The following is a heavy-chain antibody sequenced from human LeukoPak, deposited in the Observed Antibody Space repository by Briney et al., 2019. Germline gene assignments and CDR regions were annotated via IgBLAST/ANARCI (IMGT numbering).Heavy chain of an antibody. D-gene: IGHD6-19*01. CDR2: IYYSGST. J-gene: IGHJ4*02. V-gene: IGHV4-59*08. Sequence: SETLSLTCAVYGGSFSGYYWSWIRQPPGKGLEWIGYIYYSGSTNYNPSLKSRVTISADTSKNQFSLKLSSVTAADTAVYYCARHPTGYSSGWRFDYWGQGTLVTVSS. CDR1: GGSFSGYY. CDR3: ARHPTGYSSGWRFDY.